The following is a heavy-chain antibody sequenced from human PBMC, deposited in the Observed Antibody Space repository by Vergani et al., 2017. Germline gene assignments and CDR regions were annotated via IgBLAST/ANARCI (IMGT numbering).Heavy chain of an antibody. V-gene: IGHV3-23*01. J-gene: IGHJ4*02. CDR2: IGTAGDT. Sequence: EVQLLESGGGLVQPGGSLRLSCAASGFTFSSYAMSWVRQAPGKGLEWVSAIGTAGDTYYPGSVKGRFTISRDNSKNTLYLQMNSLRAEDTAVYYCARAQGDYYDSSGYCYWGQGTLVTVSS. CDR1: GFTFSSYA. D-gene: IGHD3-22*01. CDR3: ARAQGDYYDSSGYCY.